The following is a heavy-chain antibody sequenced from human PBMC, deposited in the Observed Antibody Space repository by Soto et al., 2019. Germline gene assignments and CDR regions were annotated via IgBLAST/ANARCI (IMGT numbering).Heavy chain of an antibody. D-gene: IGHD4-17*01. V-gene: IGHV4-4*02. Sequence: PSEALSLTCAVSGDSISSSFWWSWVRQPPGKGLEWIGEIYHTESTVYNPSLKSRVTISVDKSKNQSSLNLDSVTAADTAVYYCARYDFGTFDYWGRGILVTVSS. CDR2: IYHTEST. CDR1: GDSISSSFW. CDR3: ARYDFGTFDY. J-gene: IGHJ4*02.